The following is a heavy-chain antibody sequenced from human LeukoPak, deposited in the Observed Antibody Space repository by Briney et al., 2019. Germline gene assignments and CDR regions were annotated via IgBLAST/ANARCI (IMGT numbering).Heavy chain of an antibody. CDR2: IYSGGST. Sequence: GGSLRLSCAASGFSFGNYWMIWVRQAPGKGLEWVSVIYSGGSTYYADSVKGRFTISRDNSKNTLYLQMNSLRAEDTAVYYCARDAPLLPKSFDYWGQGTLVTVSS. D-gene: IGHD3-22*01. V-gene: IGHV3-66*01. CDR1: GFSFGNYW. J-gene: IGHJ4*02. CDR3: ARDAPLLPKSFDY.